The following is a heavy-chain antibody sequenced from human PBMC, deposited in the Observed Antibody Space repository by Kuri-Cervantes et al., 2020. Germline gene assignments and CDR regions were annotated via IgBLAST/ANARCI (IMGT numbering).Heavy chain of an antibody. CDR2: IYWDDDQ. J-gene: IGHJ3*02. CDR1: GFSLSTSGVG. D-gene: IGHD3-16*02. Sequence: SGPTLVKPTQTLTLTCTFSGFSLSTSGVGVGWIRLPPGKALEWLALIYWDDDQRYSPSLKSRLTITKDTSKNQVVLTMTNMDPVDTATYYCARIVGDYIWGSYRYDAFDIWGQGTMVTVSS. V-gene: IGHV2-5*02. CDR3: ARIVGDYIWGSYRYDAFDI.